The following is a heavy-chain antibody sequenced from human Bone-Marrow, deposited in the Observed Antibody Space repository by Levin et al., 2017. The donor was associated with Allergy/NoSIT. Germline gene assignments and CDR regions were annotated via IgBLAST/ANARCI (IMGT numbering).Heavy chain of an antibody. CDR3: VKDVSPVYYYDSSGAFNY. CDR2: VGGNSGNI. Sequence: GGSLRLSCAASGFTFDDYAMHWVRQARGKGLEWVAGVGGNSGNIGYADSVKGRFVISRDNAKNSLYLQMNSLSAEDTAFYYCVKDVSPVYYYDSSGAFNYWGQGTPVTVSS. J-gene: IGHJ4*02. CDR1: GFTFDDYA. D-gene: IGHD3-22*01. V-gene: IGHV3-9*01.